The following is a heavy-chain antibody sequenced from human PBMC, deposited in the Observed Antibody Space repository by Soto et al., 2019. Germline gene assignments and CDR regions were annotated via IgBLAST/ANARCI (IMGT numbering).Heavy chain of an antibody. CDR2: IYYSGST. CDR1: GGSISSGGYY. CDR3: ARAGHSSSSEGANWFDP. J-gene: IGHJ5*02. V-gene: IGHV4-31*03. D-gene: IGHD6-6*01. Sequence: PSETLSLTCTVSGGSISSGGYYWSWIRQHPGKGLEWIGYIYYSGSTYYNPSLKSRVTISVDTSKNQFSLNLSSVTAADTAVYYCARAGHSSSSEGANWFDPWGQGTLVTVSS.